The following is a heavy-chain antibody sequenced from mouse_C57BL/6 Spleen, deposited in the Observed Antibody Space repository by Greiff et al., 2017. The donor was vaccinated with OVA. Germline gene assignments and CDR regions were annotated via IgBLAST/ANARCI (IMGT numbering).Heavy chain of an antibody. Sequence: VQLLQSGPGLVQPSQSLSITCTVSGFSLTSYGVYWVRQSPGKGLEWLGVIWSGGSTDYNAAFIYRLSISKNNSKSQVFFKMNSLQADDTAIYYCARKAGYDYDRGYAMDYWGQGTSVTVSS. D-gene: IGHD2-4*01. CDR2: IWSGGST. CDR1: GFSLTSYG. V-gene: IGHV2-2*01. J-gene: IGHJ4*01. CDR3: ARKAGYDYDRGYAMDY.